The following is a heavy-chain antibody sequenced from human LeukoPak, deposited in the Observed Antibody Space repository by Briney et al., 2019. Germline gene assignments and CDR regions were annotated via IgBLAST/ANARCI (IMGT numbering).Heavy chain of an antibody. V-gene: IGHV3-7*01. CDR3: ARGPGDFDASDI. CDR1: GFTFTSYW. J-gene: IGHJ3*02. D-gene: IGHD1-14*01. Sequence: GGSLRLSCEASGFTFTSYWMSWIRQAPGKGPEWVAHIKENGNEQYYADSVKGRFTISRDNVKQSLGLQMNSLRVEDTAVYYCARGPGDFDASDIWGQGTMVTVSS. CDR2: IKENGNEQ.